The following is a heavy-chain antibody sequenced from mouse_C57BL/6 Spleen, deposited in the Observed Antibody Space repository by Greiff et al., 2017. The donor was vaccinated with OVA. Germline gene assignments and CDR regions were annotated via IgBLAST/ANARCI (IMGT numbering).Heavy chain of an antibody. D-gene: IGHD1-1*01. CDR3: ASRSPAWFAY. V-gene: IGHV1-50*01. CDR2: IDPSNSYT. Sequence: QVQLQQPGAELVKPGASVKLSCKASGYTFTSYWMQWVKQRPGQGLEWIGEIDPSNSYTNYNQKFKGKATLTVDTSSSTAYMQLRSLTSEDSAVYYCASRSPAWFAYWGQGTLVTVSA. CDR1: GYTFTSYW. J-gene: IGHJ3*01.